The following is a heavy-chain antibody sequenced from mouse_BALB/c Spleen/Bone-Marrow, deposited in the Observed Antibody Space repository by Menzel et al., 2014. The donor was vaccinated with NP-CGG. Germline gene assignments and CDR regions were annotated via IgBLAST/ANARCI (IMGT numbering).Heavy chain of an antibody. D-gene: IGHD2-3*01. V-gene: IGHV1-69*02. Sequence: VQLQQSGAELVKPGPPMKLSCKASGYTFTSYWMTWVKQRPGRGLEWIGRIDPSDSETHYNQEFKDKATLTVDKSSSTAYIQLSSLTSEDSAVYYCARALGDGYYYAMDYWGQGTSVTVSS. J-gene: IGHJ4*01. CDR3: ARALGDGYYYAMDY. CDR1: GYTFTSYW. CDR2: IDPSDSET.